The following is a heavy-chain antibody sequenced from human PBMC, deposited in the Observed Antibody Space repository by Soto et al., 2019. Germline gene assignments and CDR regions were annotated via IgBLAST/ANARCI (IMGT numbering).Heavy chain of an antibody. J-gene: IGHJ5*02. Sequence: QVQLVQSGGEVKKPGASVKVSCKASGYTFTTYGISWVRQAPGQGLEWMGWINVYKGNTKYAQKLQGRVTMTTDTSTSTAYMELRSLISDDTAVYYCARGVGSGIYYNQYNWFDPWGQGTLVTVSS. CDR1: GYTFTTYG. D-gene: IGHD3-10*01. CDR3: ARGVGSGIYYNQYNWFDP. CDR2: INVYKGNT. V-gene: IGHV1-18*01.